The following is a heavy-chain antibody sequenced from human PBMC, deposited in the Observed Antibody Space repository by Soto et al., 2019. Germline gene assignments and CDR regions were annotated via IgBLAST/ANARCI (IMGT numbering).Heavy chain of an antibody. V-gene: IGHV4-39*01. CDR3: TRRYNCNDNYFDP. CDR1: GASISVHSYY. D-gene: IGHD2-15*01. CDR2: SYYSGTT. Sequence: PSAPLILTSPVSGASISVHSYYWTWIPQPPGKGLEWIGSSYYSGTTYFNPSLKSRATISVDTSKNQFSLRLTSVTAADTAIYYCTRRYNCNDNYFDPWGPGALVTVSS. J-gene: IGHJ5*02.